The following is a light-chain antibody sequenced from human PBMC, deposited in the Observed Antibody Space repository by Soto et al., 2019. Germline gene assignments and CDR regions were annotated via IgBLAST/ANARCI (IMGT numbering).Light chain of an antibody. CDR2: EGS. Sequence: QSVLTQPASVSGSPGQSITISCTGTSSDVGSYNLVSWCQQQPGKAPKLMIYEGSKRPSGVSNRFSGSKSGNTASLTISGLQAEDEADYYCCSYAGSSIVVFGGGTKLTVL. V-gene: IGLV2-23*01. CDR3: CSYAGSSIVV. J-gene: IGLJ2*01. CDR1: SSDVGSYNL.